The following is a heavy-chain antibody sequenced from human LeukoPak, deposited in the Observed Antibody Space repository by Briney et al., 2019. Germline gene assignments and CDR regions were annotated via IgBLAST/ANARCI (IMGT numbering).Heavy chain of an antibody. Sequence: PGGSLRLSCAASGFTFSSYGMHWVRQAPGKGLEWVSAISGSGGSTYYADSVKGRFTISRDNAKNTLYLQMNSLRAEDTAVYYCARAYDYGENWFDPWGQGTLVTVSS. J-gene: IGHJ5*02. D-gene: IGHD4-17*01. CDR2: ISGSGGST. V-gene: IGHV3-23*01. CDR3: ARAYDYGENWFDP. CDR1: GFTFSSYG.